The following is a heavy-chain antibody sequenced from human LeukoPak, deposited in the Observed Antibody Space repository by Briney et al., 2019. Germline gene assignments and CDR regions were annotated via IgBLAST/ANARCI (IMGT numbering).Heavy chain of an antibody. Sequence: GGSLRLSCAASGFTFSSYGMHWVRQAPGKGLGWVAVIWYDGSNKYYADSVKGRFTISRDNSKNTLYLQMNSLRAEDTAVYYCARPLNYYYYGMDVWGQGTTVTVSS. CDR2: IWYDGSNK. J-gene: IGHJ6*02. CDR3: ARPLNYYYYGMDV. CDR1: GFTFSSYG. V-gene: IGHV3-33*01. D-gene: IGHD2-8*01.